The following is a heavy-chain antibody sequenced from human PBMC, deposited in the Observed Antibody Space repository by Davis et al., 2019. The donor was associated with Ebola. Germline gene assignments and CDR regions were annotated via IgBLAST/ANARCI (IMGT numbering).Heavy chain of an antibody. D-gene: IGHD1-26*01. CDR1: GYTFTGYY. V-gene: IGHV1-2*06. CDR3: ARSIQVVGATGPGY. Sequence: ASVKVSCKASGYTFTGYYMHWVRQAPGQGLEWMGRINPNSGGTNYAQKFQGRVTMTRDTSISTAYMELSRLRSEDTAIYYCARSIQVVGATGPGYWAQGTLVTVSS. J-gene: IGHJ4*02. CDR2: INPNSGGT.